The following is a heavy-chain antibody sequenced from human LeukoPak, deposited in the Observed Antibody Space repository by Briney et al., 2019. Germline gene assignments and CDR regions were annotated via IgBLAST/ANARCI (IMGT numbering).Heavy chain of an antibody. J-gene: IGHJ4*02. V-gene: IGHV4-34*01. CDR1: GGSFSGYY. Sequence: SETLSLTCAVYGGSFSGYYWSWLRQPPGKGLEWIGEINHSGSTNYNPSLKSRVTISVDTSKNQFSLKLSSVTAADTAVYYCARVRGRTSNGRITMVRGRFDYWGQGTLVTVSS. D-gene: IGHD3-10*01. CDR2: INHSGST. CDR3: ARVRGRTSNGRITMVRGRFDY.